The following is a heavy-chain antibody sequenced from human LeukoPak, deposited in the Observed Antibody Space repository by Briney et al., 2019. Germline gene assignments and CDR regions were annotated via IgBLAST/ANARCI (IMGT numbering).Heavy chain of an antibody. Sequence: GGSLRLSCAASGFTFSSYGMHWVRQAPGKGLEWVAFIRYDGSNKYYADSVKGRFTISRDNSKNTLYLQMNSLRAEDTAVYYCAKGGVRGYSGYEANWGQGTLVTVSS. D-gene: IGHD5-12*01. CDR2: IRYDGSNK. CDR1: GFTFSSYG. CDR3: AKGGVRGYSGYEAN. V-gene: IGHV3-30*02. J-gene: IGHJ4*02.